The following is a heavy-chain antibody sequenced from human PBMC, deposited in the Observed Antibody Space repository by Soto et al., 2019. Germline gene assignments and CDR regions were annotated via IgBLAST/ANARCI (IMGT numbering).Heavy chain of an antibody. CDR3: ARDFAYFDS. CDR1: GGSISSYY. CDR2: IYTSGST. J-gene: IGHJ4*02. Sequence: SETLSLTCTVSGGSISSYYWSWIRQPAGKGLEWIGRIYTSGSTNYNPSLKSRVSISMDTSKNQFSLNLDSVTAADTAVYFCARDFAYFDSWGQGTLVTVS. D-gene: IGHD3-3*01. V-gene: IGHV4-4*07.